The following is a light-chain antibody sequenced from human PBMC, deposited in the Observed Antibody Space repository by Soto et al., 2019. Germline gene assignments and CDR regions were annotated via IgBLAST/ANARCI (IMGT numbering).Light chain of an antibody. J-gene: IGKJ4*01. CDR3: QQYYRSPLT. V-gene: IGKV4-1*01. CDR2: WAS. CDR1: QNILKNSVNKNY. Sequence: DIVMTQSPDSLPVSLGERATINCKSSQNILKNSVNKNYLVWYQQKPGQPPKRLIYWASTRESGVPDRFSGSGSGTDFTLTINSLQAEDVAVYYCQQYYRSPLTFGGGTKVEIK.